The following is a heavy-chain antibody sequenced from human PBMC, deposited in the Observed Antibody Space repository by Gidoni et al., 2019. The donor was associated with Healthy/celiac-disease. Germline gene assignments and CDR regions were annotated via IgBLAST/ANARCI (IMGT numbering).Heavy chain of an antibody. CDR1: GFTFSSYG. J-gene: IGHJ1*01. V-gene: IGHV3-30*18. CDR2: ISYDGSNK. Sequence: QVQLVESGGGVVQPGRSLRLSCAASGFTFSSYGMHWVRQAPGKGLEWVAVISYDGSNKYYADSVKGRFTISRDNSKNTLYLQMNSLRAEDTAVYYCAKDRGNSGWYMGYFQHWGQGTLVTVSS. D-gene: IGHD6-19*01. CDR3: AKDRGNSGWYMGYFQH.